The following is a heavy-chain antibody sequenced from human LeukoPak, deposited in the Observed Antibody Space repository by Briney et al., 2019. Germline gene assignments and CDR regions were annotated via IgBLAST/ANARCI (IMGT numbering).Heavy chain of an antibody. CDR2: INPSGGST. J-gene: IGHJ5*02. Sequence: ASVKVSCKASGYTFTGYYMHWVRQAPGQGLEWMGIINPSGGSTSYAQKFQGRVTMTRGMSTSTVYMELSSLRSEDTAVYYCARAQRYSSSAWWFDPWGQGTLVTVSS. CDR3: ARAQRYSSSAWWFDP. V-gene: IGHV1-46*01. D-gene: IGHD6-6*01. CDR1: GYTFTGYY.